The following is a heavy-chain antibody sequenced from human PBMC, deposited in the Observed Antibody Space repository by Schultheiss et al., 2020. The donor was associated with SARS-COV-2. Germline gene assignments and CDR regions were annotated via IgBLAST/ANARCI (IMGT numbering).Heavy chain of an antibody. V-gene: IGHV3-33*03. D-gene: IGHD6-6*01. Sequence: GGSLRLSCAASGFTFSSYGMHWVRQAPGKGLEWVAVIWYDGSNKYYADSVKGRFTISRDNAKNSLYLQMNSLRAEDTALYYCAKASSIAARVGYWGQGTLVTVSS. CDR2: IWYDGSNK. CDR3: AKASSIAARVGY. J-gene: IGHJ4*02. CDR1: GFTFSSYG.